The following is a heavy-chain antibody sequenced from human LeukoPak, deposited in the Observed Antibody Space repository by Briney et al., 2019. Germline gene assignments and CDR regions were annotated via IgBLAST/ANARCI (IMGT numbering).Heavy chain of an antibody. J-gene: IGHJ4*02. CDR1: GFTFSGSA. D-gene: IGHD3-22*01. CDR2: IRSKANSYAT. CDR3: TSIYDASGYPY. V-gene: IGHV3-73*01. Sequence: GGSLRLSRAASGFTFSGSAMHWVRQASGKGLEWVGRIRSKANSYATAYAASVKGRFTISRDDSKNTAYLQMNSLKTEDTAVYYCTSIYDASGYPYWGQGTLVTVSS.